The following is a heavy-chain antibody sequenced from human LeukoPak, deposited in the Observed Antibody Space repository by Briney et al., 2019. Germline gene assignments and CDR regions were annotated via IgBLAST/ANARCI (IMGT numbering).Heavy chain of an antibody. CDR3: ASPTSIAVAVTGAFDI. D-gene: IGHD6-19*01. CDR1: GYTFTSYD. V-gene: IGHV1-8*01. J-gene: IGHJ3*02. Sequence: ASVKVSYKASGYTFTSYDINWVRQATGQGLEWMGWMNPNSGNTGYAQKFQGRVTMTRNTSISTAYMELSSLRSEDTAVYYCASPTSIAVAVTGAFDIWGQGTMVTVSS. CDR2: MNPNSGNT.